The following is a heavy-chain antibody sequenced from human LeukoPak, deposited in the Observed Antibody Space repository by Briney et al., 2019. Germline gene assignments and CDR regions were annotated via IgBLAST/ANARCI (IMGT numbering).Heavy chain of an antibody. V-gene: IGHV4-34*01. D-gene: IGHD4-11*01. J-gene: IGHJ4*02. CDR2: ISHGGHT. Sequence: AETLSLTCGVCGGSLSGYYWSSVRQPPGKRLEWIGEISHGGHTNYNPSLESRVAMSVDTSKNQFFLNLDSVTAADTAIYYCVRGLYSRDAGYWGQGTLATVSS. CDR1: GGSLSGYY. CDR3: VRGLYSRDAGY.